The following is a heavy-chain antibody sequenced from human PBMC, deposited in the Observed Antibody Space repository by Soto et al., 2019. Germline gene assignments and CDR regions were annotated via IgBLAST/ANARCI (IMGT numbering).Heavy chain of an antibody. V-gene: IGHV1-69*01. D-gene: IGHD7-27*01. CDR3: AAELGFGNLAVV. J-gene: IGHJ6*02. CDR2: IIPLFGTT. Sequence: QVQVVQSGVEVRRPGSSVKVSCKASGDTFKNCVISWVRQAPGQGLEWMGGIIPLFGTTDFAQRFQGRLTITTDESTTTAYMELSRLRSEDTATYYCAAELGFGNLAVVWGQATTVIVSS. CDR1: GDTFKNCV.